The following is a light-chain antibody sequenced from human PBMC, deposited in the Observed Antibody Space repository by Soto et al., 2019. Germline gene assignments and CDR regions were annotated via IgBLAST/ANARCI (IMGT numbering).Light chain of an antibody. J-gene: IGLJ1*01. V-gene: IGLV2-14*01. CDR3: CSFTSITTYV. CDR1: SSDVGKYDY. Sequence: QSALTQPPSASGSPGQSVTISCTGTSSDVGKYDYVSWYQQQPGKAPKLMISEVSNRPSGVSNRFSGSKSGNTASLIISGLQAEDEADYYCCSFTSITTYVFGTGTKLTVL. CDR2: EVS.